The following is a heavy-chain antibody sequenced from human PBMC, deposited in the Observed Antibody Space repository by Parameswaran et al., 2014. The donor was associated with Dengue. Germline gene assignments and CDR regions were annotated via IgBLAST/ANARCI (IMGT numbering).Heavy chain of an antibody. CDR3: ARDLVAVAGNFWYFDL. J-gene: IGHJ2*01. CDR2: INTNTGNP. Sequence: WVRQAPGQGLEWMGWINTNTGNPTYAQGFTGRFVFSLDTSVSTAYLQISSLKAEDTAVYYCARDLVAVAGNFWYFDLWGLAPWSPSPQ. V-gene: IGHV7-4-1*02. D-gene: IGHD6-19*01.